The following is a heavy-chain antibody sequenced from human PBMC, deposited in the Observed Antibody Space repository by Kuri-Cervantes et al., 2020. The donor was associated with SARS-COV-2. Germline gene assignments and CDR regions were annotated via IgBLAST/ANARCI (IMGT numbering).Heavy chain of an antibody. J-gene: IGHJ5*02. V-gene: IGHV1-2*04. Sequence: ASVKVSCKASGYTFTSYDINWVRQATGQGLEWMGWINPNSGGTNYAQKFQGWVTMTRDTSISTAYMELSRLRSDDTAVYYCASLVCGGDCYPPPWGQGTLVTVSS. CDR3: ASLVCGGDCYPPP. D-gene: IGHD2-21*02. CDR2: INPNSGGT. CDR1: GYTFTSYD.